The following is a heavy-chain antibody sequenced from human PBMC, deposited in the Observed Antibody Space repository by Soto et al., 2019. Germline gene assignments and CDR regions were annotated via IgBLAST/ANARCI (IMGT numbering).Heavy chain of an antibody. D-gene: IGHD6-19*01. CDR2: IKDKTEGEAT. CDR3: TMYVERMGWYHFDN. CDR1: GFSFSNTW. V-gene: IGHV3-15*01. J-gene: IGHJ4*02. Sequence: EVQLVESGGGLVKPGGSLTLSCVATGFSFSNTWMNWVRLAPLKGMEWVGRIKDKTEGEATDYAAPVKGRFTISRDDSKNTLYLQMNSLKSEDTPLYYCTMYVERMGWYHFDNWGQGTLVTVSS.